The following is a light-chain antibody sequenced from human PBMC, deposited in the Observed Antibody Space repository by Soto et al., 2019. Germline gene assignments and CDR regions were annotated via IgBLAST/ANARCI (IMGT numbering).Light chain of an antibody. V-gene: IGLV2-14*01. Sequence: QSVLTQPASVSASPGQSITISCTGTSSDVGTYDDVSWYRQHPGKAPRLLIYEVTNRPSGVSNRFSGSKSGDTASLTISGLQAEDEGDYYCSSYTIGSTYVFXSGTKGTVL. J-gene: IGLJ1*01. CDR1: SSDVGTYDD. CDR2: EVT. CDR3: SSYTIGSTYV.